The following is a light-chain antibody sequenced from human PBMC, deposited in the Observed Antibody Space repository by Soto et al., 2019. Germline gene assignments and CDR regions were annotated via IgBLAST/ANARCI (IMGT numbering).Light chain of an antibody. V-gene: IGKV1-39*01. CDR2: DAS. J-gene: IGKJ1*01. CDR1: QSLSSY. Sequence: DIQMTQSPSSLSASVGDRVTITCRASQSLSSYLNWYQQKPGKAPKLLIYDASSLQSGVPARFSGSGSGTDFTLTISSLQPEDFATYYCQHYNSYPEAFGQGTKVDI. CDR3: QHYNSYPEA.